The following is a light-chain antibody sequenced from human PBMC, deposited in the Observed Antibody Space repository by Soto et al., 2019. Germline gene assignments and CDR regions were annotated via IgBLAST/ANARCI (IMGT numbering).Light chain of an antibody. CDR2: WAS. Sequence: DIVMTQSPDSLAVSLGERATISCTSSHNLFYRSNGKDYLAWYQQKPGKHPRVLLYWASTRESGVPDRISGSRSGKDFTLPITSLQAKDVAVYYCQQYTETPLTFGQGARLDIK. CDR3: QQYTETPLT. CDR1: HNLFYRSNGKDY. V-gene: IGKV4-1*01. J-gene: IGKJ2*01.